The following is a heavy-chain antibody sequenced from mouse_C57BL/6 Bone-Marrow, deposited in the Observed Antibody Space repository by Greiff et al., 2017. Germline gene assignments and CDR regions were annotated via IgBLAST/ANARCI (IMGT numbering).Heavy chain of an antibody. CDR3: ARTRTGNWYFDV. CDR1: GFSLTSYG. Sequence: QVQLKESGPGLVQPSQSLSITCTVSGFSLTSYGVHWVRQSPGKGLEWLGVIWSGGSTDYNAAFISRLSISKDNSKSQVFFKMNSLQADDTAIYYCARTRTGNWYFDVWGTGTTVTVSS. V-gene: IGHV2-2*01. CDR2: IWSGGST. J-gene: IGHJ1*03. D-gene: IGHD4-1*01.